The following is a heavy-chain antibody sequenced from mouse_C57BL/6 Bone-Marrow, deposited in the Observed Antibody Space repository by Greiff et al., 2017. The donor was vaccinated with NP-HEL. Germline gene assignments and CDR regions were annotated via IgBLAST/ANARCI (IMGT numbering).Heavy chain of an antibody. J-gene: IGHJ3*01. V-gene: IGHV1-26*01. CDR3: ARWGWSNYSWFAY. D-gene: IGHD2-5*01. CDR1: GYTFTDYY. Sequence: VQLQQSGPELVKPGASVKISCKASGYTFTDYYMNWVKQSHGKSLEWIGDINPNNGGTSYNQKFKGKATLTVDKSSSTAYMELRSLTSEDSAVYYCARWGWSNYSWFAYWGQGTLVTVSA. CDR2: INPNNGGT.